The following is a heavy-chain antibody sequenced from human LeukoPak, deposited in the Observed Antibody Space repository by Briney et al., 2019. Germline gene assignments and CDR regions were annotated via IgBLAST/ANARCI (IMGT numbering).Heavy chain of an antibody. CDR3: ARDQIKDIVVVPELDY. Sequence: SVKVSCKASGGTFSSYAISWVRQAPGQGLEWMGGIIPIFGTADYAQKFQGRVTITADESTSTAYMELSSLRSEDTAVYYCARDQIKDIVVVPELDYWGQGTLVTVSS. J-gene: IGHJ4*02. D-gene: IGHD2-2*01. CDR1: GGTFSSYA. V-gene: IGHV1-69*13. CDR2: IIPIFGTA.